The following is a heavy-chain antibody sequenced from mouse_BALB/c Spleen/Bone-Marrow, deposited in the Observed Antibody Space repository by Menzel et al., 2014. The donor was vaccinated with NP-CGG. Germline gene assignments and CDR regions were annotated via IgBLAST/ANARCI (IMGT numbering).Heavy chain of an antibody. V-gene: IGHV1-18*01. Sequence: EVQLQQSGPELVKPGASVKISCKTSGYTFSESTMHWVKQSHGKSLEWIGGINPNNGATSYKQKFKGKAILTVGKSSSTALLEPRSLTSEDSAVYYCARRDYGPAWFAYWGQGTLVTVSA. CDR3: ARRDYGPAWFAY. CDR2: INPNNGAT. D-gene: IGHD1-1*01. J-gene: IGHJ3*01. CDR1: GYTFSEST.